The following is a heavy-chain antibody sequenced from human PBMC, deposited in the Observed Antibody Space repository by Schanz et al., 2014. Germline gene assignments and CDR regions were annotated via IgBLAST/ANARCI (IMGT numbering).Heavy chain of an antibody. CDR3: ANNWNLDY. CDR2: FIYIGGNT. J-gene: IGHJ4*02. D-gene: IGHD1-20*01. Sequence: EVQLLESGGGLVQPGGSLRLSCAASGFGFSSYSMNWVRQAPGKGLEWVSFIYIGGNTYYADSVKGRFTISRDNSKNTLYLQMKSLRAEDTAVYYCANNWNLDYWGQGTLVTDSS. V-gene: IGHV3-23*01. CDR1: GFGFSSYS.